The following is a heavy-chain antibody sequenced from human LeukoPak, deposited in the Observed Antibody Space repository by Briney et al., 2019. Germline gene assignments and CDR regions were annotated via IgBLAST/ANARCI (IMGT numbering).Heavy chain of an antibody. D-gene: IGHD3-10*02. Sequence: VGSLRLSCAASGFTFSSYAMHWVRQAPGKGLEWVAVISYDGSNKYYADSVKGRFTISRDNSKNTLYLQMNSLRAEDTAVYYCARDVFCSGGIGYWGRGTLVTVSS. CDR2: ISYDGSNK. CDR1: GFTFSSYA. J-gene: IGHJ2*01. V-gene: IGHV3-30-3*01. CDR3: ARDVFCSGGIGY.